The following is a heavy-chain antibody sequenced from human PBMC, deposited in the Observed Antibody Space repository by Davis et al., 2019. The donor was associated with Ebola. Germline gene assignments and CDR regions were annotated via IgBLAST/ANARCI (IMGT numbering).Heavy chain of an antibody. D-gene: IGHD4-17*01. Sequence: GESLKISCAASGFTVSSNYMSWVRQAPGKGLEWVSVIYSGGSTYYADSVKGRFTISRDNSKNTLYLQMNSLRAEDTAVYYCTAAEGDYEVDYWGQGTLVTVSS. J-gene: IGHJ4*02. CDR1: GFTVSSNY. V-gene: IGHV3-53*01. CDR3: TAAEGDYEVDY. CDR2: IYSGGST.